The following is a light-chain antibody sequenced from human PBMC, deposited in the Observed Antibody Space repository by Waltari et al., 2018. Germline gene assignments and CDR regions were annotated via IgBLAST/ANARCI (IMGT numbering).Light chain of an antibody. V-gene: IGKV3-20*01. CDR2: GAS. J-gene: IGKJ1*01. Sequence: ELVLSQSPGSLSSSPGERVPRSCRASRNVSRALAWYQQKPGQAPRLLIFGASNRATGIPDRFRGSGSETDFSLTISRLEPEDFAVYYCQHYVRLPATFGRGTKVEIK. CDR1: RNVSRA. CDR3: QHYVRLPAT.